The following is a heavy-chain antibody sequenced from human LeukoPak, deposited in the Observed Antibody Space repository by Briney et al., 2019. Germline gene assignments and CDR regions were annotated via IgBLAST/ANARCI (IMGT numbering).Heavy chain of an antibody. D-gene: IGHD1-26*01. J-gene: IGHJ4*02. CDR1: GDSISTYY. Sequence: PETPSLTRSLSGDSISTYYRSWIRQSPGKGLEWIGHIYSSGNTDYNSSLKSRVTISVDTSKSQFSLRLSSVTATDTAVYYCARLRWQLVGPYFVFCGEEILVTVSS. CDR2: IYSSGNT. CDR3: ARLRWQLVGPYFVF. V-gene: IGHV4-59*01.